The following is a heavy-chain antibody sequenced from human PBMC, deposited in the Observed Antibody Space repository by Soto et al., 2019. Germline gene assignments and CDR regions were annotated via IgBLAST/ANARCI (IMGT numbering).Heavy chain of an antibody. Sequence: QVQLVQSGAEVKKPGASVRVSCKASGYTFSVYGIAWVRQAPGQGLEWMGWIRAYSGHTNYAQKLQGRVTMTTDTSTSTAYMDLTSLRSDDTAVYYCARAWHEWELLDSWGQGTLVTVSS. CDR2: IRAYSGHT. J-gene: IGHJ5*01. D-gene: IGHD1-26*01. CDR1: GYTFSVYG. V-gene: IGHV1-18*01. CDR3: ARAWHEWELLDS.